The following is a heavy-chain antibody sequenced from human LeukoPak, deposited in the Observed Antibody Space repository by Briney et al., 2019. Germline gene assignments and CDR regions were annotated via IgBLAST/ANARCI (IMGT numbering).Heavy chain of an antibody. D-gene: IGHD3-3*01. J-gene: IGHJ4*02. CDR2: IIPIFGTA. CDR3: ARHEFSVFYFDY. CDR1: GGTFSSYA. Sequence: SVKVSCKASGGTFSSYAISWVRQAPGQGLEWMGGIIPIFGTANYAQRFQGRVSITTDESTSTAYMELSSLRSEDTAVYYCARHEFSVFYFDYWGQGTLVTVSS. V-gene: IGHV1-69*05.